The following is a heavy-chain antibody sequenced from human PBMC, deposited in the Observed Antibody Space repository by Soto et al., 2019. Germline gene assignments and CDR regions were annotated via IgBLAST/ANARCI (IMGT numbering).Heavy chain of an antibody. J-gene: IGHJ4*02. V-gene: IGHV4-4*02. CDR3: ARGGVTTIRNYYFDH. CDR1: GDSISSSEW. D-gene: IGHD4-4*01. CDR2: IHHTGPT. Sequence: PSETLSLTCNVSGDSISSSEWWSWVRQPPEKGLEWIAEIHHTGPTNYNPSLKSRVTITIDKSKNQFSLRLPSVTAADTAVYYCARGGVTTIRNYYFDHWGQGALVTVSS.